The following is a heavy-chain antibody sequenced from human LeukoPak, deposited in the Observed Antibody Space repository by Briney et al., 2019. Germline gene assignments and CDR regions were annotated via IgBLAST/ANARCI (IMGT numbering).Heavy chain of an antibody. CDR2: IYSGGST. CDR1: GFTVSSNY. CDR3: AKYSFPFGLDY. V-gene: IGHV3-53*01. Sequence: HPGGSLRLSCAASGFTVSSNYMSWVRQAPGKGLEWVSVIYSGGSTYYADSVKGRFTISRDNSKNTLYLQMNSLRAEDTAVYYCAKYSFPFGLDYWGQGTLVTVSP. J-gene: IGHJ4*02. D-gene: IGHD5-18*01.